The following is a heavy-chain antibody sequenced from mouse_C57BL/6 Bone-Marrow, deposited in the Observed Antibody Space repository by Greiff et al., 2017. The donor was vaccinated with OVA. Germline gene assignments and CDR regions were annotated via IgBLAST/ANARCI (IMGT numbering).Heavy chain of an antibody. J-gene: IGHJ4*01. Sequence: VQLVESGPELVKPGASVKISCKASGYAFSSSWMNWVKQRPGKGLEWIGRIYPGDGDTNYNGKFKGKATLTADKSSSTAYMQLSSLTSEDSAVYFCARTYFYAMDYWGQGTSVTVSS. CDR3: ARTYFYAMDY. CDR1: GYAFSSSW. CDR2: IYPGDGDT. D-gene: IGHD2-10*01. V-gene: IGHV1-82*01.